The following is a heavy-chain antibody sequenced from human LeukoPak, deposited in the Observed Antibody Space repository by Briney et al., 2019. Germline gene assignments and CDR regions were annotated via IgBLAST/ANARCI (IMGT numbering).Heavy chain of an antibody. CDR2: ISSSGSTI. V-gene: IGHV3-48*03. Sequence: GGSLRLSCAASGFTFSSYAMSWVRQAPGKGLEWVSYISSSGSTIYYADSVKGRFTISRDNAKDSLYLQMSSLRAEDTAVYYCARVGVATIYDYYYMDVWGKGTTVTISS. D-gene: IGHD5-12*01. CDR3: ARVGVATIYDYYYMDV. J-gene: IGHJ6*03. CDR1: GFTFSSYA.